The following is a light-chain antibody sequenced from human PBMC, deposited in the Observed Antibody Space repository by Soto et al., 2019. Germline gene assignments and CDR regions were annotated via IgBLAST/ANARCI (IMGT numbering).Light chain of an antibody. CDR2: HAS. CDR1: QSISIW. CDR3: QQYASSPRT. Sequence: RMTHSHSTLSASGLAIFTLPCRASQSISIWLAWYQQNPGTAPKVLIYHASNLQSGVPSRFSGSGSGTEFTLTISSLQPDDFAVYYCQQYASSPRTFGQGAKADIK. V-gene: IGKV1-5*01. J-gene: IGKJ1*01.